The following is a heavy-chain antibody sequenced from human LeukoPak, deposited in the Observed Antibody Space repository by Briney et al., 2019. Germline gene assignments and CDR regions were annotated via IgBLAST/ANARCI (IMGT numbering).Heavy chain of an antibody. CDR3: ARDNIVGAGGYYFDY. J-gene: IGHJ4*02. Sequence: GGSLRLSCAASGFTFSSYSMNWVRQAPGKGLEWVSSISSSSSYIYYADSVKGRFTISRDNAKNSLYLQMNSLRAEDTAVYYCARDNIVGAGGYYFDYWGQGTLATVSS. D-gene: IGHD1-26*01. CDR1: GFTFSSYS. V-gene: IGHV3-21*01. CDR2: ISSSSSYI.